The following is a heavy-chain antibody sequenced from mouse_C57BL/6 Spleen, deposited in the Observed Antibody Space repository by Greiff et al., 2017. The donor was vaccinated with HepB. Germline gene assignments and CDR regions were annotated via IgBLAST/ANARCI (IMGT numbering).Heavy chain of an antibody. V-gene: IGHV1-81*01. CDR3: ARREGNYYFDY. CDR2: IYPRSGNT. D-gene: IGHD2-1*01. J-gene: IGHJ2*01. Sequence: VKLQESGAELARPGASVKLSCKASGYTFTSYGISWVKQRTGQGLEWIGEIYPRSGNTYYNEKFKGKATLTADKSSSTAYMELRSLTSEDSAVYFCARREGNYYFDYWGQGTTLTVSS. CDR1: GYTFTSYG.